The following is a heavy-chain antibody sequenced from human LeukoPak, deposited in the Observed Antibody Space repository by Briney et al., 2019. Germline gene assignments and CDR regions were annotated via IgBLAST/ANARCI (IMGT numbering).Heavy chain of an antibody. D-gene: IGHD6-13*01. Sequence: GGSLRLSCAASGINVSTNYMTWIRQAPGKGLERVSLIYGGGAAYYAESVRGRFIISRDYSKNTLFLQMNSLRAEDTAVYYCVSSSGQQLIPYDYWGQGTHVAVSS. CDR2: IYGGGAA. V-gene: IGHV3-66*02. CDR3: VSSSGQQLIPYDY. J-gene: IGHJ4*02. CDR1: GINVSTNY.